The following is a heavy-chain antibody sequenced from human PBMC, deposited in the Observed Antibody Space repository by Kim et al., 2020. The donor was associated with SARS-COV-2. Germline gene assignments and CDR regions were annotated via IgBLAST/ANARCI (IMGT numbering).Heavy chain of an antibody. CDR3: TTARWGYDYGDY. V-gene: IGHV3-15*01. Sequence: YAPHVRGRFTISRDESKNTLYLQMNSLKPEDTAVYYCTTARWGYDYGDYWGQGTLVTVSS. D-gene: IGHD2-2*01. J-gene: IGHJ4*02.